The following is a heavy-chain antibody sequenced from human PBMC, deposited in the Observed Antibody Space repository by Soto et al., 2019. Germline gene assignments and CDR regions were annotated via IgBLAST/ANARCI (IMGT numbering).Heavy chain of an antibody. CDR3: ARESNWFDP. J-gene: IGHJ5*02. Sequence: APVKGSCKASGYTFTSYGISWVRQAPGQGLEWMGWISAYNGNTNYAQKLQGRVTMPTDTSTSTDYMELRSLRSDDTAVYYCARESNWFDPWGQGTLVTVSS. V-gene: IGHV1-18*01. CDR2: ISAYNGNT. CDR1: GYTFTSYG.